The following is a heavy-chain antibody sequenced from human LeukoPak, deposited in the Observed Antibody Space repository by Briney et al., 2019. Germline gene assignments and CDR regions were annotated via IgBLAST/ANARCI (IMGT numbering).Heavy chain of an antibody. V-gene: IGHV3-23*01. J-gene: IGHJ6*04. CDR1: GFIFSHYT. Sequence: GGSLRLSCTASGFIFSHYTMAWVRQAPGKGLEWVSAISGSGGSTYYADSVKGRFTISRDNSKNTLYLQMNSLRAEDTAVYYCAKDYDFWSGSSPLDVWGKGTTVTVSS. D-gene: IGHD3-3*01. CDR3: AKDYDFWSGSSPLDV. CDR2: ISGSGGST.